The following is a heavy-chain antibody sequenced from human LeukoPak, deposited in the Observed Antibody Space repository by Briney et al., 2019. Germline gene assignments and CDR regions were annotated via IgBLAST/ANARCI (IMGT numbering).Heavy chain of an antibody. CDR1: GFTFCSYP. J-gene: IGHJ4*02. Sequence: PRGALGHFCAASGFTFCSYPMSLVRPDPGEGLEVVSAHIGSGVSTYYADSLKGPFTLSRDNSKNTHYLQMDSLKAQDPAVYYCATLFFIYSSSWYAATSTLREYWGQGALVTVSS. D-gene: IGHD6-13*01. V-gene: IGHV3-23*01. CDR2: HIGSGVST. CDR3: ATLFFIYSSSWYAATSTLREY.